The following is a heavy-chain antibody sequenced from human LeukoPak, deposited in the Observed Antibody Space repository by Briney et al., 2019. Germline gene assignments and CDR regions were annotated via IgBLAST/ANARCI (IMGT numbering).Heavy chain of an antibody. CDR2: ISGSGTTT. V-gene: IGHV3-23*01. D-gene: IGHD3-10*01. Sequence: GGSLRLSRAASGFIFSSYAMTWVRQAPGRGLEWLSTISGSGTTTYYVDSVKGRFTVSRDNSKNTLYLQMSSLRAGDTAVYYCAIAGHYGSGSYYSDYWGRGTLVTVSP. J-gene: IGHJ4*02. CDR3: AIAGHYGSGSYYSDY. CDR1: GFIFSSYA.